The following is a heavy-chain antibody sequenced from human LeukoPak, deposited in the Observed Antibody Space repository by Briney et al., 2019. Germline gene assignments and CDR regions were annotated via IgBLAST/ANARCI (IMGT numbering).Heavy chain of an antibody. Sequence: GGSLRLSCAATGFSFSNYAMHWVRQAPGKGLEYVSAIGSNGRTTYYANSVKGRFTISRDNSKNTLYLQMGSLRAEDMAVYYCARIFGRGSSDDYWGQGTLVTVSS. CDR3: ARIFGRGSSDDY. CDR2: IGSNGRTT. J-gene: IGHJ4*02. D-gene: IGHD3-3*01. CDR1: GFSFSNYA. V-gene: IGHV3-64*01.